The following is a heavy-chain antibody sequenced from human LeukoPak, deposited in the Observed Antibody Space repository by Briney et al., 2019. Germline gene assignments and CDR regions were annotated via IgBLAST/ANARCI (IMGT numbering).Heavy chain of an antibody. CDR1: GFTFSSYA. V-gene: IGHV3-23*01. J-gene: IGHJ6*02. CDR3: AKLGDYPYYYYYGMDV. Sequence: GGSLRLSCAASGFTFSSYAMSWVRQAPGKGLEWVSAINGSGGSTYYADSVKGRFTISRDNSKNTLYLQMNSLRAEDTAVYYCAKLGDYPYYYYYGMDVWGQGTTVTVSS. CDR2: INGSGGST. D-gene: IGHD4-17*01.